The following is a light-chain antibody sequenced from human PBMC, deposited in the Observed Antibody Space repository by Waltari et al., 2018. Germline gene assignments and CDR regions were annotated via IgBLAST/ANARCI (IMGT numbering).Light chain of an antibody. V-gene: IGKV1-5*03. J-gene: IGKJ4*01. CDR1: QSISSW. CDR2: KAS. Sequence: DIQMTQSPSTLSASVGARVTITCRASQSISSWLAWYQQKPGKAPKLLIYKASSLESGVPSRFSGSGSGTEFTLTISSLQPDDFATYYCQQYNRGLTFGGGTKVEIK. CDR3: QQYNRGLT.